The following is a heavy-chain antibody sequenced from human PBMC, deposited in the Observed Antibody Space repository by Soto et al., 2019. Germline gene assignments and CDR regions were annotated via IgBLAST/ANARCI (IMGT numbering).Heavy chain of an antibody. CDR3: ARDLGGSYYKLVGAFDI. CDR1: GGTFSSYA. CDR2: IIPVFGTA. V-gene: IGHV1-69*01. J-gene: IGHJ3*02. Sequence: QVQLVQSGAEEKKPGSSVKVSCKASGGTFSSYAISWVRQAPGQGLEWMGGIIPVFGTANYAQQFQGRVTITADESTSTAYMDLSSLRSEDTAVYYCARDLGGSYYKLVGAFDIWGQGTMVTVSS. D-gene: IGHD1-26*01.